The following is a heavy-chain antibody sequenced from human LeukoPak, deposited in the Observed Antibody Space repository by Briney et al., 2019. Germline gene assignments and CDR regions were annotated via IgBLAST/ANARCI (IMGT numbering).Heavy chain of an antibody. CDR2: IYYSGST. CDR1: GGSISSSSYY. J-gene: IGHJ5*02. Sequence: SETLSLTCTVSGGSISSSSYYWGWIRQPPGKGLEWIGSIYYSGSTYYKLSLKSRVTISVDTSKNQFSLKLRSVTAADTAVYYCARDVTENEQQLLHWGFRSPNWFDPWGQGTLVTVSS. D-gene: IGHD6-13*01. CDR3: ARDVTENEQQLLHWGFRSPNWFDP. V-gene: IGHV4-39*07.